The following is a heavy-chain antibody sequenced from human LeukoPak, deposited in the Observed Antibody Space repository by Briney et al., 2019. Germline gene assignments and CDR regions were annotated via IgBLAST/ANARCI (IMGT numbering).Heavy chain of an antibody. CDR3: ARPSSLWFGEFDY. CDR1: GFTFSRSA. Sequence: GGSLRLSCAASGFTFSRSAMSWVRQAPGKGLEWVSTISGSGSAGSTYYADSVKGRFTISRDNSKNTLYLQMNSLRAEDTAVYYCARPSSLWFGEFDYWGQGTLVTVSS. D-gene: IGHD3-10*01. J-gene: IGHJ4*02. CDR2: ISGSGSAGST. V-gene: IGHV3-23*01.